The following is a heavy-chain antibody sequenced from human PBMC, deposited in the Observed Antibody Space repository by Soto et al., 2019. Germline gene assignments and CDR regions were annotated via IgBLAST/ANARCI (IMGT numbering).Heavy chain of an antibody. CDR1: GGSFSGYY. Sequence: QVQLQQWGAGLLKPSETLSLTCAVYGGSFSGYYWSWIRQPPGKGLEWIGELNHSGSTNYNPSLKRRVTISVDTSKNQFSLKLSSVTAADTAVYYCARGRRDTIFGVVMRGWFDPWGQGTLVTVSS. D-gene: IGHD3-3*01. J-gene: IGHJ5*02. V-gene: IGHV4-34*01. CDR3: ARGRRDTIFGVVMRGWFDP. CDR2: LNHSGST.